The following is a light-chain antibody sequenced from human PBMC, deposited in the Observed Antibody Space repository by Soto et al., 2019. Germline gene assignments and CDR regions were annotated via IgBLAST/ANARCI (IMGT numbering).Light chain of an antibody. CDR1: QSVSSN. CDR2: DAS. J-gene: IGKJ1*01. Sequence: EIVMKQSPATLSVYPGERATLSCRASQSVSSNLAWYQQKPGQAPRLLIYDASSRATGIPARFSGSGSGTDFTLTISSLEPEDFAVYYCQQRLMTFGQGTKVDIK. V-gene: IGKV3-11*01. CDR3: QQRLMT.